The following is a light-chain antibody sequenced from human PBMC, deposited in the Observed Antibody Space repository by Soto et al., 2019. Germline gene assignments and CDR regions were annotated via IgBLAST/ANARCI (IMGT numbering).Light chain of an antibody. J-gene: IGKJ1*01. V-gene: IGKV3-11*01. CDR3: QQRSNWPGGWT. CDR1: QSVSSY. Sequence: ENVLTQSADTLSLSPGERATLSCRAGQSVSSYLAWYQQTPVQAPRLLTYDASNRATGIPARLNASVSLTDFTLNSSSLEPEDFSGYSWQQRSNWPGGWTLGQVTKVHIK. CDR2: DAS.